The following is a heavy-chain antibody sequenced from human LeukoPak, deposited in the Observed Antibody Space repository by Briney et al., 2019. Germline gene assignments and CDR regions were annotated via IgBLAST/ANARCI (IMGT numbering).Heavy chain of an antibody. D-gene: IGHD2-21*01. CDR1: GGSISSYY. J-gene: IGHJ4*02. Sequence: SETLSLTCTVSGGSISSYYWSWIRQPPGKGMEWIGYIYYSGSTNYNPSLKSRVTISVDTSKNQFSLKLSSVTAADTAVYYCARQGSLWWPEHYFDYWGQGTLVTVSS. CDR3: ARQGSLWWPEHYFDY. V-gene: IGHV4-59*08. CDR2: IYYSGST.